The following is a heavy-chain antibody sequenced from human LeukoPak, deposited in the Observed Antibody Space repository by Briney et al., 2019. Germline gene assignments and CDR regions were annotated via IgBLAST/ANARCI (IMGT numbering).Heavy chain of an antibody. Sequence: GGSLRLSCAASGFTFSNAWMSWVRQAPGKGLEWVSRIKSKTDGGTTDYAAPVKGRFTISRDDSKNTLYLQMNSLKTEDTAVYYCTTRLTRIAVVGTRILWGQGTLVTVSS. D-gene: IGHD6-19*01. J-gene: IGHJ4*02. CDR1: GFTFSNAW. CDR2: IKSKTDGGTT. CDR3: TTRLTRIAVVGTRIL. V-gene: IGHV3-15*01.